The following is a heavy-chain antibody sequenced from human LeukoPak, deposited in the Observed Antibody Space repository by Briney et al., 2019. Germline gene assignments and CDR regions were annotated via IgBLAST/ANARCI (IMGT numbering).Heavy chain of an antibody. D-gene: IGHD4-17*01. CDR2: IWYDGSNK. J-gene: IGHJ3*02. CDR1: GFTFSSYG. CDR3: AKGTTVTTYSAFDI. V-gene: IGHV3-33*06. Sequence: GGSLRLSCAASGFTFSSYGMHWVRQAPGKGLEWVAVIWYDGSNKYYADSVKGRFTISRDNSKNTLYLQMNSLRADDTAVYYCAKGTTVTTYSAFDIWGQGTMVTVSS.